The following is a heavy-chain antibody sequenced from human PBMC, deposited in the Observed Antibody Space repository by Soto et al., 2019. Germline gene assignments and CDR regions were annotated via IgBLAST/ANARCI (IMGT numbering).Heavy chain of an antibody. CDR1: GFTFSSYS. V-gene: IGHV3-23*01. Sequence: PGGSLRLSCAASGFTFSSYSIYWVRQAPGKGLEWVSGISGSGSGTYYADSVKGRFTISRDNSKNTLYLLMSSLRAEDMAVYYCAEGSSVYYDTFDYCGQGTLVTVSS. CDR2: ISGSGSGT. CDR3: AEGSSVYYDTFDY. D-gene: IGHD3-22*01. J-gene: IGHJ4*02.